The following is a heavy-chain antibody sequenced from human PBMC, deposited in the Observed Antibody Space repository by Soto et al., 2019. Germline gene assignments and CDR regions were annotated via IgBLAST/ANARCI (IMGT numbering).Heavy chain of an antibody. D-gene: IGHD4-17*01. CDR3: DKATMTTVNTFPYYYYDMDN. V-gene: IGHV1-69*01. Sequence: QVQLVQSGAEVKKPGSSVQVSCKASGGTFSSYAISWVRQAPGQGLEWMGGIIPICGTANYAQKFQGRVTITAEESTSRAYMELSSLRSEDTAVYCCDKATMTTVNTFPYYYYDMDNWGQGTTV. J-gene: IGHJ6*02. CDR1: GGTFSSYA. CDR2: IIPICGTA.